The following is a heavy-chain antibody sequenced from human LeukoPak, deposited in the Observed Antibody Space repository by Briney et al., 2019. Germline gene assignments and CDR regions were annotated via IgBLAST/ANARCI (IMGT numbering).Heavy chain of an antibody. Sequence: GGSLRLSCAASGFTFSSYWMSWVRQAPGKGLEWVANIKQDGSEKYYVDSVKGRFTISRDNSKNTLYLQMNSLRAEDTAVYYCARDAGIAVAGTVGYFDYWGQGNLVTVSS. CDR2: IKQDGSEK. V-gene: IGHV3-7*03. J-gene: IGHJ4*02. CDR1: GFTFSSYW. CDR3: ARDAGIAVAGTVGYFDY. D-gene: IGHD6-19*01.